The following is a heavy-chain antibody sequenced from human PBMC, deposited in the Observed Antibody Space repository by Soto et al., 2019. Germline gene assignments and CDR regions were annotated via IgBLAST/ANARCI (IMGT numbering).Heavy chain of an antibody. CDR1: GFTVSSNY. CDR3: ARYDFLSGYYSY. Sequence: EVQLVESGGGLVQPGGSRTLSCAASGFTVSSNYMSWVRQAPGLGLEWVSLIWSGCSTYYADSVKGRFTISRDRSKNTLYLQMNSLRAEDTAVYYCARYDFLSGYYSYWGQGALVTVSS. CDR2: IWSGCST. V-gene: IGHV3-66*01. D-gene: IGHD3-3*01. J-gene: IGHJ4*02.